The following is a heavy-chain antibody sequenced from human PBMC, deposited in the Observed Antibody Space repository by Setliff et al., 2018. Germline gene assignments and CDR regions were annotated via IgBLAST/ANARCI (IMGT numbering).Heavy chain of an antibody. CDR1: GFSLSTSGVG. V-gene: IGHV2-5*02. D-gene: IGHD6-13*01. CDR3: AHRPAAAPIPNNWFDP. J-gene: IGHJ5*02. Sequence: SGPTLVNPTQTLTLTCTFSGFSLSTSGVGVGWIRQPPGRALEWLALIYWDDDKRYSPSLKSRLTITKDTSKNQVVLTLTNMDPVDTATYYCAHRPAAAPIPNNWFDPWGQGTLVTVSS. CDR2: IYWDDDK.